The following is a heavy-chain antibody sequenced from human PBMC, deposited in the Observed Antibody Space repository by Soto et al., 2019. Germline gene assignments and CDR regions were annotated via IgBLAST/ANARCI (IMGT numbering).Heavy chain of an antibody. V-gene: IGHV3-23*01. Sequence: GGSLRLSCAASGFTFSSYAMSWVRQAPGKGLEWVSAISGSGGSTYYADSVKGRFTISRDNSKNTLYLQMNSLRAEDTAVYYCAKDVSRGYSGYDDAFDIWGQGTMVTVSS. CDR2: ISGSGGST. CDR1: GFTFSSYA. CDR3: AKDVSRGYSGYDDAFDI. D-gene: IGHD5-12*01. J-gene: IGHJ3*02.